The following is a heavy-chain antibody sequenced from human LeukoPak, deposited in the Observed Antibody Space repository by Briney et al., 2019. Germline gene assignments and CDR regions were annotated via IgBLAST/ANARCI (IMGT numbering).Heavy chain of an antibody. D-gene: IGHD1-26*01. CDR2: ISWNSGSI. Sequence: TGGSLRLSCAASGFTFDDYAMPWVRQPPGKGLEWVSGISWNSGSIGYSDSVKGRFTISRDNAKNSLYLQMNSLRAEDTALYYCAKAVGAARHDAFDIWGQRTMVTVSS. CDR1: GFTFDDYA. J-gene: IGHJ3*02. CDR3: AKAVGAARHDAFDI. V-gene: IGHV3-9*01.